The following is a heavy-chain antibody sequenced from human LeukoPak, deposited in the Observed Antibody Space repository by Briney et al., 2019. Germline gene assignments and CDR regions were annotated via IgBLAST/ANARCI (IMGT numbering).Heavy chain of an antibody. Sequence: GGSLRLSCAASGFTFSSYAMSWVRQAPGKGLEWVSAISGSGGSTYYADSVKGRFTISRDNSKNTLYLQMNSLRAEDTAVYYCAKDGFFCSSTSCHGGDYYYGMDVWGQGTTVTVSS. J-gene: IGHJ6*02. D-gene: IGHD2-2*01. V-gene: IGHV3-23*01. CDR3: AKDGFFCSSTSCHGGDYYYGMDV. CDR1: GFTFSSYA. CDR2: ISGSGGST.